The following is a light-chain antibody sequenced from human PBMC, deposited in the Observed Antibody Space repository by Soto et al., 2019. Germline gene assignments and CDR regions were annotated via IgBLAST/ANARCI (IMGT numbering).Light chain of an antibody. V-gene: IGKV1-27*01. CDR1: QGISNY. CDR2: DAS. J-gene: IGKJ5*01. CDR3: QKYNSAPLT. Sequence: DFQMTQSPSCLSASVGDRVTITCRASQGISNYLAWYQQQPGKVPKLLIYDASTLQSGVPSRFSGSGSGTDFTLTISSLQPEDVATYYCQKYNSAPLTFGQGTRLEIK.